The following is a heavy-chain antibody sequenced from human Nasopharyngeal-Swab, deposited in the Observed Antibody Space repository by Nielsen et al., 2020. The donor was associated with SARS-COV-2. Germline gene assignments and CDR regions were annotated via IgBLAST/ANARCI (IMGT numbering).Heavy chain of an antibody. D-gene: IGHD3-16*01. CDR2: INIEGGTT. V-gene: IGHV3-74*01. CDR3: AKIGGGVGY. J-gene: IGHJ4*02. CDR1: DFPFTNYW. Sequence: GESLKISCAASDFPFTNYWMHWVRQAPGKGLVWISRINIEGGTTYYADSVKGRFTISRDNSKNTLYLQMNSLRAGDAAIYYCAKIGGGVGYWGQGTPVTVSS.